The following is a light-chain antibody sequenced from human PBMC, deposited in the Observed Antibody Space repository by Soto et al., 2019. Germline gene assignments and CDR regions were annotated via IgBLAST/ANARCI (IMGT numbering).Light chain of an antibody. CDR1: QSVSSSY. CDR2: GAS. Sequence: EIVLTQSPGTLSLSPGERATLSCRASQSVSSSYLAWYQQKPGQAPRLLTYGASSRATGIPDRFSGSGSGTDFTLTISRLEPADFAVYYCQQYGSAPYTFGQGTKLEIK. J-gene: IGKJ2*01. V-gene: IGKV3-20*01. CDR3: QQYGSAPYT.